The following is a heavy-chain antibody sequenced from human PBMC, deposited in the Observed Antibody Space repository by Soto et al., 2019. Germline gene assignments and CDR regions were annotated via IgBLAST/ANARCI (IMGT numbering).Heavy chain of an antibody. J-gene: IGHJ4*02. CDR2: INMDGSST. D-gene: IGHD3-10*01. CDR3: ARGKWFGELFDY. Sequence: SLRLSCSSSLFTFSGDWMHLVLHAAGKVLVLVSRINMDGSSTNYADSVKGRFTISRDTSKNQFSLKLSSVTAADTAVYYCARGKWFGELFDYWGQGTLVTVSS. CDR1: LFTFSGDW. V-gene: IGHV3-74*01.